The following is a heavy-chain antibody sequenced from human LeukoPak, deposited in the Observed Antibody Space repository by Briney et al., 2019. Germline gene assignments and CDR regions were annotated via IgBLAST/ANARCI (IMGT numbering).Heavy chain of an antibody. CDR1: GGSFSGYY. CDR2: INHSGST. Sequence: SETLSLTCAVYGGSFSGYYWSWIRQPPGKGLEWIGEINHSGSTNYNPSLKSRVTISVDTSKNQFSLKLSSVTAADTAVYYCARGYYYDSSGYPDAFDIWGQGTMVTVSS. D-gene: IGHD3-22*01. CDR3: ARGYYYDSSGYPDAFDI. V-gene: IGHV4-34*01. J-gene: IGHJ3*02.